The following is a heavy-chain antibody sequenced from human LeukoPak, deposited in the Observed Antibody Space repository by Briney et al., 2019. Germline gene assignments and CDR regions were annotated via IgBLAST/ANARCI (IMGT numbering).Heavy chain of an antibody. CDR3: AREGYSSSSGDY. D-gene: IGHD6-6*01. V-gene: IGHV3-48*02. J-gene: IGHJ4*02. CDR2: ISSSSTTI. Sequence: PGGSLRLSCAASGFTFSDYSMNWVRQAPGKGLEWVSYISSSSTTIFYADSVKGRFTISRDNAKNSLFLQMNGLRDEDTALYYCAREGYSSSSGDYWGQGTLVTVSS. CDR1: GFTFSDYS.